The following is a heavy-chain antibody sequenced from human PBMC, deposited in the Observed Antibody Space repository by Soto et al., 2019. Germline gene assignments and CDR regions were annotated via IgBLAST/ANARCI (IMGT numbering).Heavy chain of an antibody. CDR3: RVTGVSEVDY. CDR2: IYPDSGGT. D-gene: IGHD2-8*01. V-gene: IGHV1-2*02. Sequence: QVQLVQSGAEVKKPGASVKVSCRTSGYTFSGFYIHWVRQAPGQGLESMGWIYPDSGGTDYAQKFQGRVTMTRDRSISTAYMELSRLRSDDTAVYYCRVTGVSEVDYWGQGTLVTVSS. CDR1: GYTFSGFY. J-gene: IGHJ4*02.